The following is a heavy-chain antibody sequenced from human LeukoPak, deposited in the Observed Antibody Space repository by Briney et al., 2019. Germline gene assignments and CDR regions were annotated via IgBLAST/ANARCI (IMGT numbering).Heavy chain of an antibody. J-gene: IGHJ5*02. CDR1: GFTFSSYS. CDR3: ARARGPTGTTNWFDP. D-gene: IGHD1-1*01. CDR2: ISSSSGYI. V-gene: IGHV3-21*01. Sequence: PGRSLRLSCAASGFTFSSYSMNWARQAPGKGLEWVSSISSSSGYIYYADSVKGRFTISRDNAKSSLYLQMNSLRAEDTAVYYCARARGPTGTTNWFDPWGQGTLVTVSS.